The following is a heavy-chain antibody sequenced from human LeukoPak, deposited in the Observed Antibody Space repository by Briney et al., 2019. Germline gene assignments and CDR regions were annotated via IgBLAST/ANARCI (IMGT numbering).Heavy chain of an antibody. V-gene: IGHV3-30*02. Sequence: PGGSLRLSCAVSGFTFSMNGMHWVRQAPGKGLEWVTFISYDGSNEYYADSVKGRFTISRDNSKNTLYLQMNSLRVEDTAVYYCAKDGGGTDFDYWGQGTLVTVSS. CDR2: ISYDGSNE. J-gene: IGHJ4*02. CDR3: AKDGGGTDFDY. D-gene: IGHD3-16*01. CDR1: GFTFSMNG.